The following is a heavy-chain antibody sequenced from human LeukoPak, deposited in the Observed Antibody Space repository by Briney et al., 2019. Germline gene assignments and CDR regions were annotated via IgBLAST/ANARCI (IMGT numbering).Heavy chain of an antibody. Sequence: TGGSLRLSCAASGFTFSSYSMNWVRQAPGKGLEWVSSISSSSSYIYYADSVKGRFTISRDNAKNSLYLQMNSLRAEDTAVYYCARLNYGSGSISGDYWGQGTLVTVSS. V-gene: IGHV3-21*01. D-gene: IGHD3-10*01. J-gene: IGHJ4*02. CDR1: GFTFSSYS. CDR3: ARLNYGSGSISGDY. CDR2: ISSSSSYI.